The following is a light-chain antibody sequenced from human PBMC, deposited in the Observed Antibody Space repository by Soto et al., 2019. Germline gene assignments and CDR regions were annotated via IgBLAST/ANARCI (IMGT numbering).Light chain of an antibody. V-gene: IGLV1-40*01. J-gene: IGLJ2*01. CDR1: SSDIGAGYN. Sequence: QSVLTQPPSVSGAPGQRVTISCTGTSSDIGAGYNVHWYQQLPGTAPKLLIYGDNNRPSGVPDRFSASKSGTSASLAITGLQAEDEADYYCCSYAGSRVLVFGGGTKLTVL. CDR3: CSYAGSRVLV. CDR2: GDN.